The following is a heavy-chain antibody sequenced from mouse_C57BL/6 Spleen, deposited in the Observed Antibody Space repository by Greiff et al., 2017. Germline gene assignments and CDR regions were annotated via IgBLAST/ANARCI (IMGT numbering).Heavy chain of an antibody. J-gene: IGHJ2*01. CDR1: GYAFSSSW. Sequence: VKLMESGPELVKPGASVKISCKASGYAFSSSWMNWVKQRPGKGLEWIGRIYPGDGDTNYNGKFKGKATLTADKSSSTAYMQLRSLTSEDSAVYFCAGGGYYGNYLDYWGQGTTLTVSS. CDR2: IYPGDGDT. D-gene: IGHD2-1*01. CDR3: AGGGYYGNYLDY. V-gene: IGHV1-82*01.